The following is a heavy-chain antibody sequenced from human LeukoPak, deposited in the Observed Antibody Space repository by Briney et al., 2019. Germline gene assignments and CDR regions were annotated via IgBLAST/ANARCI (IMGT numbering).Heavy chain of an antibody. D-gene: IGHD6-19*01. CDR2: ISAYNGNT. J-gene: IGHJ5*02. Sequence: ASVKVSCKTSGYTFTSYGISWVRQAPGQGLEWMGLISAYNGNTNYAQKSQGRVTMTTDTSTSTAYMELRSLRSDDTAVYFCARSDQWLAENWFDPWGQGTLVTVSS. CDR1: GYTFTSYG. V-gene: IGHV1-18*01. CDR3: ARSDQWLAENWFDP.